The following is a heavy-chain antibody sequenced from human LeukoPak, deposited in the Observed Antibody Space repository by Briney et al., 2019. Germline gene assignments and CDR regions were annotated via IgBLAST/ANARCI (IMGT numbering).Heavy chain of an antibody. V-gene: IGHV4-31*03. CDR2: IYYSGST. D-gene: IGHD4-23*01. J-gene: IGHJ3*02. CDR1: GGSISSGGYY. Sequence: PSETLSLTCTVSGGSISSGGYYWSWIRQPPGKGLEWIGYIYYSGSTYYNPSLKSRVTISVDTSKNQFSLKLSSVTAADTAVYYCARAIQTTVVTPWPIDAFDIWGQGTMVTVSS. CDR3: ARAIQTTVVTPWPIDAFDI.